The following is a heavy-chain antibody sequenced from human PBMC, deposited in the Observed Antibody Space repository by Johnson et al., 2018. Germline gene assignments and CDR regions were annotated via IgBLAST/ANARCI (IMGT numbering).Heavy chain of an antibody. Sequence: VQLVQSGGGLVQPGGSLRLSCAASGFTFSSYWMSWVRQAPGKGLEWVANIKQDGSEKYYVDSVKGRFTISRDNDKNSLYLQMNSLRAEDTAVYYCARDKGYDAFDIWGQGTMVTVSS. J-gene: IGHJ3*02. D-gene: IGHD2-15*01. CDR3: ARDKGYDAFDI. CDR1: GFTFSSYW. CDR2: IKQDGSEK. V-gene: IGHV3-7*01.